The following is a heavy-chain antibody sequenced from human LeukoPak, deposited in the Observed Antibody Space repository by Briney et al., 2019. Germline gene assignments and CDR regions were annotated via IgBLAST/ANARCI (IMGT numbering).Heavy chain of an antibody. CDR2: ISSSGST. Sequence: KTSETLSLTCTVSGDSISSGDYYWSWIRQPAGKGLEWIGRISSSGSTNYNPSLKSRVTISVDTSKNQFSLKLSSVTAADTAVYFCARERKDIQLRPKERYYYYMNVWGEGTTVIISS. J-gene: IGHJ6*03. CDR1: GDSISSGDYY. V-gene: IGHV4-61*02. D-gene: IGHD5-18*01. CDR3: ARERKDIQLRPKERYYYYMNV.